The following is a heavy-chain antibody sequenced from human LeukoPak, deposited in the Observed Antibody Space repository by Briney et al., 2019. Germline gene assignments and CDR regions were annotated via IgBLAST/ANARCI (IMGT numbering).Heavy chain of an antibody. J-gene: IGHJ4*02. CDR1: GFTFSGSA. Sequence: GGSLKLSCAASGFTFSGSAMHWVRQASGKELEWVGRIRTKANSYATSYAASVKGRFTISRDDSKNTAYLQMNSLRTEDTAVYYCTSLVYCGGDCYRAPDYWGQGTLVTVSS. D-gene: IGHD2-21*02. CDR3: TSLVYCGGDCYRAPDY. CDR2: IRTKANSYAT. V-gene: IGHV3-73*01.